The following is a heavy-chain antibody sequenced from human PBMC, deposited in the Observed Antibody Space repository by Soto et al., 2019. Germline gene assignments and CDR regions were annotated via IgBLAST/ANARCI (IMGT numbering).Heavy chain of an antibody. CDR1: GGSISPYY. Sequence: PSETLSLTCTVSGGSISPYYWSWIRQPPGKGLQWIGYIYYSGSTYYNPSLKSRVTISVDTSKNQFSLKLSSVTAADTAVYYCARTYGSGSYHHYYYYGMDVWGQGTTVTVSS. CDR3: ARTYGSGSYHHYYYYGMDV. V-gene: IGHV4-59*08. D-gene: IGHD3-10*01. CDR2: IYYSGST. J-gene: IGHJ6*02.